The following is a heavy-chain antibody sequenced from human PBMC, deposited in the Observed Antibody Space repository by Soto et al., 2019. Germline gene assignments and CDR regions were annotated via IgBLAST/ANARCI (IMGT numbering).Heavy chain of an antibody. CDR2: IIPILGIA. CDR3: ARFRGSYGMDG. V-gene: IGHV1-69*02. CDR1: GGTFSSYT. D-gene: IGHD3-10*01. J-gene: IGHJ6*02. Sequence: QVQLVQSGAEVKTPGSSVKVSCTASGGTFSSYTISWVRQAPGQGLEWMGRIIPILGIANYAQKFQGRVTITADKSTSTAYRELSSLRSEDTAVYYCARFRGSYGMDGWGQGTTVTVSS.